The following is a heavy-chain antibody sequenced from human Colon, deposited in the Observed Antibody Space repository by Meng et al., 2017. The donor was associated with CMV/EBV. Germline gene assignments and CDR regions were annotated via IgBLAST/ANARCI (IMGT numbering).Heavy chain of an antibody. D-gene: IGHD4-17*01. V-gene: IGHV1-18*01. J-gene: IGHJ4*02. Sequence: CKASGYEFGMYCITWVRQVPGQGLEWVGWISAENGNTDYAQKFQGRVTVTTDTSTKTAYMELRGLKSDDSAVYYCARAGAAVTTHFDLWGQGTLVTVSS. CDR3: ARAGAAVTTHFDL. CDR1: GYEFGMYC. CDR2: ISAENGNT.